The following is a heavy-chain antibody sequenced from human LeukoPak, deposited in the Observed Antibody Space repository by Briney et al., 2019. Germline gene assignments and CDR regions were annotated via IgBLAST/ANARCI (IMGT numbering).Heavy chain of an antibody. CDR3: AGGPFDGWELQC. CDR1: GYTFTSYD. J-gene: IGHJ4*02. D-gene: IGHD1-26*01. V-gene: IGHV1-8*01. CDR2: MNPNSGNT. Sequence: GASVKVSCKASGYTFTSYDINWVRQATGQGLEWIGWMNPNSGNTGYAQKFQGRVTMTRNTSISTAYMELSSLRSEDTAVYYCAGGPFDGWELQCWGQGTLVTVSS.